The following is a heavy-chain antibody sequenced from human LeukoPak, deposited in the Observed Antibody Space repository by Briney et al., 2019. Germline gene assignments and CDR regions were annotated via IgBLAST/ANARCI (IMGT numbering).Heavy chain of an antibody. J-gene: IGHJ4*02. V-gene: IGHV3-15*01. CDR1: GFTFSNAW. CDR3: HRSYPYDY. D-gene: IGHD3-16*02. CDR2: IKSKTDGGTI. Sequence: KPGGSLRLSCAASGFTFSNAWMTWVRQAPGKGLEWVGRIKSKTDGGTIDYAAPVKGRFTISGDDSKNTLYLQMNSLDTEDTAVYLCHRSYPYDYWGQGTLVTVSS.